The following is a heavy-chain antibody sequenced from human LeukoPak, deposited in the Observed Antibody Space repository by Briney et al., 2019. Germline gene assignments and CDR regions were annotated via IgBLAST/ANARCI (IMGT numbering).Heavy chain of an antibody. V-gene: IGHV1-2*04. CDR1: GYTFTGYY. CDR2: INPNSGGT. Sequence: ASVKVSCKASGYTFTGYYMHWVRQAPGQGLEWMGWINPNSGGTNYAQKFQGWVTMTRDTSISTAYMELSSLRSEDTAVHYCARRDDGVWFGELFHYYYYGMDVWGQGTTVTVSS. J-gene: IGHJ6*02. CDR3: ARRDDGVWFGELFHYYYYGMDV. D-gene: IGHD3-10*01.